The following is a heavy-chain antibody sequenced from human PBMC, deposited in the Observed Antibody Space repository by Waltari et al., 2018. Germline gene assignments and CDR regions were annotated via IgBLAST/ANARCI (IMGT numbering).Heavy chain of an antibody. CDR3: ARERHRLMEEGYLMALDP. CDR2: NGGNNRYT. Sequence: QVQLVQSGAEVKKPGASVKVSCKASGYTFSDYGISWVRQAPGQGLEWMGWNGGNNRYTNHAQKFQGRLIMTEDTSATTVYMELTYLTSDDTAVYYCARERHRLMEEGYLMALDPWGQGTLVTVSS. V-gene: IGHV1-18*01. D-gene: IGHD3-3*01. CDR1: GYTFSDYG. J-gene: IGHJ5*02.